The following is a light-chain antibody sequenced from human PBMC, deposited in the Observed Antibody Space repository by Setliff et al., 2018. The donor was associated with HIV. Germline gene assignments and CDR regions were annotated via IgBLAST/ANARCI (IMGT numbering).Light chain of an antibody. V-gene: IGLV2-14*03. CDR2: DVS. CDR1: SSDVGGYDF. J-gene: IGLJ1*01. CDR3: ASYRSPATYV. Sequence: QSALTQPASVSGSPGQSITISCIGTSSDVGGYDFVSWYQQRPGKAPKLIIFDVSERPSGVSHRFSGSKSGNTASLTNSGLQTEDEADYFCASYRSPATYVFGIGTKVTVL.